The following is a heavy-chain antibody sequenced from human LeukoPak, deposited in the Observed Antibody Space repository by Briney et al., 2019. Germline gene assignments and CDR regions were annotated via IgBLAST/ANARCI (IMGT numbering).Heavy chain of an antibody. CDR1: GFTFSSYA. Sequence: GGSLRLSCAASGFTFSSYAMHWVRQAPGKGLEWVAVISYDGSNKYYADSVKGRFTISGDNSKNTLYLQMNSLRAEDTAVYYCARDYGMTTVTLTGGHWGQGTLVTVSS. J-gene: IGHJ4*02. CDR2: ISYDGSNK. D-gene: IGHD4-17*01. CDR3: ARDYGMTTVTLTGGH. V-gene: IGHV3-30-3*01.